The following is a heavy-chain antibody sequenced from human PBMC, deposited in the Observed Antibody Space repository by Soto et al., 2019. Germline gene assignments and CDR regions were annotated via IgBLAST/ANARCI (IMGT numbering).Heavy chain of an antibody. CDR1: GFTFGDYA. J-gene: IGHJ6*04. D-gene: IGHD2-2*01. Sequence: PGGSLRLSCTCSGFTFGDYAISWSRQAPGKWLEWVGVIRSKAYGETTDYAASVKGRFTILRDDSKSIAYLQLNSLQSEDTGVYYCTRYTYTSRYSYFGMDVWGNGXTVTVPS. CDR2: IRSKAYGETT. CDR3: TRYTYTSRYSYFGMDV. V-gene: IGHV3-49*03.